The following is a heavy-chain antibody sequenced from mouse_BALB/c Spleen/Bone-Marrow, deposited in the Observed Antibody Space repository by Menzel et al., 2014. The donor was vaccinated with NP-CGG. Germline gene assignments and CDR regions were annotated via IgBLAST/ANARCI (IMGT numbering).Heavy chain of an antibody. CDR2: ILPGSGST. D-gene: IGHD2-3*01. Sequence: QVQLKESGVELMKPGASVKISCKATGYTFSSYWIEWVKQRPGHGLEWIGEILPGSGSTNYNEKFKGKATFTADTSSNTAYMQLSSLTSEDSAVYYCARSDGYYYAMDYWDQRASVTIS. CDR3: ARSDGYYYAMDY. V-gene: IGHV1-9*01. J-gene: IGHJ4*01. CDR1: GYTFSSYW.